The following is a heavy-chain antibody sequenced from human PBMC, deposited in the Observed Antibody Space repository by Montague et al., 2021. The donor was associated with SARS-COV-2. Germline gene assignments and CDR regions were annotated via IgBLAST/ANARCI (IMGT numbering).Heavy chain of an antibody. V-gene: IGHV4-39*01. CDR3: ARHSGRDTIFGVFIIFYAFDI. J-gene: IGHJ3*02. Sequence: SETLSLTCTVSGGSISSSNYYRGWIRQPPGKGLEWIVCIYYSGSTYYTPSLKSRVTISVDTSKNQFSLRLSSVSAADTAVYYCARHSGRDTIFGVFIIFYAFDIWGQGTMVTVSS. D-gene: IGHD3-3*01. CDR1: GGSISSSNYY. CDR2: IYYSGST.